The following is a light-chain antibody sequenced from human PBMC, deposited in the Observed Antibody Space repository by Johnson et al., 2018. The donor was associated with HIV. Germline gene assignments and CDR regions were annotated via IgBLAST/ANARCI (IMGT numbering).Light chain of an antibody. CDR1: SSNIGNNF. J-gene: IGLJ1*01. V-gene: IGLV1-51*01. CDR3: GTWDSSLSAGFYV. Sequence: QSVLTQPPSVSAAPGQNVNISCSGGSSNIGNNFVSWYQQVPGTAPKLLIYDNNKRPSGIPDRISGSKSGTSATLGITGLQTGDEADYYCGTWDSSLSAGFYVFGTGTKVTVL. CDR2: DNN.